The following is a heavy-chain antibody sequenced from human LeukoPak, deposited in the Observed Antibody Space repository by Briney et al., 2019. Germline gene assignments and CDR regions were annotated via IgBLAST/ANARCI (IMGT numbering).Heavy chain of an antibody. V-gene: IGHV3-23*01. CDR2: SSGSGGST. Sequence: GGSLRLSCAASGFTFSSYAMSWVRQAPGKGLEWASASSGSGGSTYYADSVKGRSTISRDNSKNTLYLQMNSLRAEDTAVYYCAKGPAFYYDSSGSYFDFWGQGTLVTVSS. CDR3: AKGPAFYYDSSGSYFDF. J-gene: IGHJ4*02. D-gene: IGHD3-22*01. CDR1: GFTFSSYA.